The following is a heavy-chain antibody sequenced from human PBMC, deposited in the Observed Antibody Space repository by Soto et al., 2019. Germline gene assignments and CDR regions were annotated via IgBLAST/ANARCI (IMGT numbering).Heavy chain of an antibody. CDR3: ARVRDWFDP. J-gene: IGHJ5*02. D-gene: IGHD3-3*01. Sequence: SETLSLTCAVYGGSFSGYYWNWIRQPPGKGLEWIGEIDHSGYTNYNPSLKSRVTISVDTSKNQFSLRLTSVTAADTAAYYCARVRDWFDPWGQGTLVTVSS. CDR1: GGSFSGYY. CDR2: IDHSGYT. V-gene: IGHV4-34*01.